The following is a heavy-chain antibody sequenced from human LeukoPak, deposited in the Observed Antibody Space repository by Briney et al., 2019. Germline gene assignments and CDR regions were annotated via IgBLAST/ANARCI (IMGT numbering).Heavy chain of an antibody. V-gene: IGHV1-2*02. CDR3: ARVSDNGSENFDQ. J-gene: IGHJ4*02. D-gene: IGHD3-10*01. Sequence: ASVKVSCKASGYTYTGYYIHWVRQAPGQGLEWVGWINPNSGGTDYAQKFQGRLTMTRDTSISTAYMELSSLRSDDTAAYYCARVSDNGSENFDQWGQGTLVTLSS. CDR2: INPNSGGT. CDR1: GYTYTGYY.